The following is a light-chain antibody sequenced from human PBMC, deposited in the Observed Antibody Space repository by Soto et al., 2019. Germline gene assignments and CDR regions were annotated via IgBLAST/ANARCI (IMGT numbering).Light chain of an antibody. CDR2: EVT. Sequence: SVLKHPTSLSVSPGQSITLSCHGTSGDIGSYNRVSWYQQHPGKAPKLIIYEVTDRPSGVSNRFSGSKSGNTASLTISGLQAEDEAEYYCSSYTNINTRACIFGTGTKV. J-gene: IGLJ1*01. CDR3: SSYTNINTRACI. V-gene: IGLV2-14*01. CDR1: SGDIGSYNR.